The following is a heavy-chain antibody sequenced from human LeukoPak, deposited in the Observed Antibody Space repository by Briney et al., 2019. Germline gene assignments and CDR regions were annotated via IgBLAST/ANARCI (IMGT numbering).Heavy chain of an antibody. D-gene: IGHD3-22*01. V-gene: IGHV1-69*01. Sequence: SVKVSCKASGGTFSSYAISWVRQAPGQGLEWMGGIIPIFGTANYAQKFQGRVTITADESTSTVYMELSSLRSEDTAVYYCARDDYDSSGYRTDAFDIWGQGTMVTVSS. CDR2: IIPIFGTA. CDR1: GGTFSSYA. CDR3: ARDDYDSSGYRTDAFDI. J-gene: IGHJ3*02.